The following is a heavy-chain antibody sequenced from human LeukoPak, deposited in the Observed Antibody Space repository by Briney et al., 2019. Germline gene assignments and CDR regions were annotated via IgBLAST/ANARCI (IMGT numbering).Heavy chain of an antibody. Sequence: GGSLRLSCAASRFTFSSYAMSWVRQAPGKGLEWVSYISSSSTIYYADSVKGRFTISRDNAKSSLYLQMNSLRAEDTAVYYCARGYYARLDYWGQGTLVTVSS. CDR1: RFTFSSYA. D-gene: IGHD2-2*01. J-gene: IGHJ4*02. V-gene: IGHV3-48*01. CDR3: ARGYYARLDY. CDR2: ISSSSTI.